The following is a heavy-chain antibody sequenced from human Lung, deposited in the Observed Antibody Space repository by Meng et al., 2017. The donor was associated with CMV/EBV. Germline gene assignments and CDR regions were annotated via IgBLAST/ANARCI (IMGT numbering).Heavy chain of an antibody. D-gene: IGHD3-22*01. Sequence: SQTLSLTXAISGDSVSSNSATWNWIRQSPSRGLEWLGRTYYKSKWNHDYAVSVKSRISFNPDTSKNQFSLQLSSVTPEDTAVYYCARVFGDITGYVFDYWGQGTVVSVSS. CDR1: GDSVSSNSAT. V-gene: IGHV6-1*01. CDR3: ARVFGDITGYVFDY. J-gene: IGHJ4*02. CDR2: TYYKSKWNH.